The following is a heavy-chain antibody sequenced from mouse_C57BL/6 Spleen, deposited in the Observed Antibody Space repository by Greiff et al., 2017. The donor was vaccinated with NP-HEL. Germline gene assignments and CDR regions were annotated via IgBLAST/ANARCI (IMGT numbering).Heavy chain of an antibody. V-gene: IGHV1-69*01. CDR1: GYTFTSYW. CDR2: IDPSDSYT. Sequence: QVQLKQPGAELVMPGASVKLSCKASGYTFTSYWMHWVKQRPGQGLEWIGEIDPSDSYTNYNQKFKGKSTLTVDKSSSTAYMQLSSLTSEDSAVYYCARQTGSGAMDYWGQGTSVTVSS. CDR3: ARQTGSGAMDY. J-gene: IGHJ4*01. D-gene: IGHD4-1*01.